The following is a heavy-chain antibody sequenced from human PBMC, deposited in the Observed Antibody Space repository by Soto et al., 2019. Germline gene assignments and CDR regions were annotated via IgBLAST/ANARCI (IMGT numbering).Heavy chain of an antibody. V-gene: IGHV3-48*03. Sequence: EVHLVESGGTLEHPGGSLRLSCAVSGFNFTGYEMNWVRQSPGKGLEWVSYISASGNAVYYADSVRGRFTVSRDNATDTFFLTMKSLRVDDTAMYYCVRDNMGLYWGQGTLVTVSS. D-gene: IGHD3-16*01. CDR1: GFNFTGYE. J-gene: IGHJ1*01. CDR2: ISASGNAV. CDR3: VRDNMGLY.